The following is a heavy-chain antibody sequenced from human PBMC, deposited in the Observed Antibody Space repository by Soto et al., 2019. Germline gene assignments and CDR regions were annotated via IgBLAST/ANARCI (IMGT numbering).Heavy chain of an antibody. D-gene: IGHD3-22*01. CDR1: GFTFSSYA. CDR2: ISGSGGST. J-gene: IGHJ4*02. CDR3: AKRRYDNSGIEY. Sequence: EVQLLESGGDLVQPGGSLRLSCAASGFTFSSYAMSWVRQAPGKGLEWVSTISGSGGSTYYADSVKGRFTISRDNSNNTLYLQMNSLRPEDTAVYYCAKRRYDNSGIEYWGQGTLVTVSS. V-gene: IGHV3-23*01.